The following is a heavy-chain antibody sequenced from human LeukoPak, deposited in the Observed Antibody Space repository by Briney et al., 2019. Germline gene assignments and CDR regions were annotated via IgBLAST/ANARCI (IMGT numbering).Heavy chain of an antibody. J-gene: IGHJ4*02. CDR1: GFTFSNAW. Sequence: PGGSLRLSCAASGFTFSNAWMSWVRQAPGKGLEWVGRIKSKTDGGTTDYAAPVKGRFTISRDNSKNTLFLQMNSLRAEDTAVYYCAKSVVYYDFWSLPNDYWGQGTLVTVSS. V-gene: IGHV3-15*01. CDR3: AKSVVYYDFWSLPNDY. CDR2: IKSKTDGGTT. D-gene: IGHD3-3*01.